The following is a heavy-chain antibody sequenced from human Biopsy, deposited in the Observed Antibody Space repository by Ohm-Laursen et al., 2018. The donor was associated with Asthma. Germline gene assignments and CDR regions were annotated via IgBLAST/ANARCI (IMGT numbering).Heavy chain of an antibody. CDR2: HDHEEGGT. D-gene: IGHD4-17*01. CDR3: TSDFPKDYVRYNFQF. CDR1: GYSLTDLS. J-gene: IGHJ4*02. Sequence: ASVKVSCNISGYSLTDLSMHWVRQAPGQGLEWMGGHDHEEGGTVNARGFQGRVTMTEDTSTDTAYTELSSLSSDDTAVYYCTSDFPKDYVRYNFQFWGQGTLVTVSS. V-gene: IGHV1-24*01.